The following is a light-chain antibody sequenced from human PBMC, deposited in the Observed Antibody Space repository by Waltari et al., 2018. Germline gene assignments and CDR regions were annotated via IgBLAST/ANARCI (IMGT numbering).Light chain of an antibody. CDR3: SSFTDTHTLL. J-gene: IGLJ2*01. V-gene: IGLV2-14*03. CDR1: SNDVGASNF. CDR2: DVT. Sequence: QSALTQPASVSGSPGQSITISCTGTSNDVGASNFVSWYQQHPGRAPQLMIYDVTERPSGISYRFPGSKSANTASLTISGLLPEDEAIYYCSSFTDTHTLLFGGGTTVTVL.